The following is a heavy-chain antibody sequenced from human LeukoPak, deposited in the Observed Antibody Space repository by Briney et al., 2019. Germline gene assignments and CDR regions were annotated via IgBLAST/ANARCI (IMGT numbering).Heavy chain of an antibody. Sequence: SETLSLTCTVSGGSISSNTYYWGWIRQPPGKGLEWIGSISYTGTTFYNPSLKSRVTMSVDTSKNQFSLKLNSVTAADTAVYYCAGLRGGSSLNYWGQGALVTVSS. D-gene: IGHD5-18*01. CDR3: AGLRGGSSLNY. CDR1: GGSISSNTYY. J-gene: IGHJ4*02. CDR2: ISYTGTT. V-gene: IGHV4-39*01.